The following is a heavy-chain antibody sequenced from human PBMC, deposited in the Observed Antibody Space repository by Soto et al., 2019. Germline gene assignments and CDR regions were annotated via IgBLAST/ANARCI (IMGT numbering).Heavy chain of an antibody. CDR1: EFTFRNYA. CDR2: ILYDGSNK. D-gene: IGHD6-19*01. CDR3: ARTPVADEYYYYGMDV. Sequence: QVYLVESGGGVVQPGRSLRLSCVASEFTFRNYAMHWVRQAPGKGLEWVSVILYDGSNKYYADSVKGRFTTSRDNSKNTLYLQMNSLRTEDTAVYYCARTPVADEYYYYGMDVWGQGTTVTVSS. V-gene: IGHV3-30*04. J-gene: IGHJ6*02.